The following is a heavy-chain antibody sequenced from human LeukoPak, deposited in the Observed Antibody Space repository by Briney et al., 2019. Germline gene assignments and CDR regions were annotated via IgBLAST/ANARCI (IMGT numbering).Heavy chain of an antibody. D-gene: IGHD5-18*01. J-gene: IGHJ4*02. Sequence: PGGSLRLSCAASGFTFSSYSMNWVRQAPGKGLEWVSYISTSSSTLYYADSVKGRFTISRDNARNSLYLHMNSLRDEDTAVYYCARTVTGRYDYWGQGTLVTVSS. V-gene: IGHV3-48*02. CDR2: ISTSSSTL. CDR3: ARTVTGRYDY. CDR1: GFTFSSYS.